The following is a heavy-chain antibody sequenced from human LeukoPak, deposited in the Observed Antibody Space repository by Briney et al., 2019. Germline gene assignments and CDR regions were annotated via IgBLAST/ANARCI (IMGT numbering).Heavy chain of an antibody. Sequence: SETLSLTCAVYGGSFSGDYWSWIRQPPGKGLEWIGEINHSGSTNYNPSLKSRVTISVDTSKNQFSLKLSSVTAADTAVYYCARGPPPGYYDSSGYHNWGQGTLVTVSS. CDR1: GGSFSGDY. J-gene: IGHJ4*02. V-gene: IGHV4-34*01. D-gene: IGHD3-22*01. CDR3: ARGPPPGYYDSSGYHN. CDR2: INHSGST.